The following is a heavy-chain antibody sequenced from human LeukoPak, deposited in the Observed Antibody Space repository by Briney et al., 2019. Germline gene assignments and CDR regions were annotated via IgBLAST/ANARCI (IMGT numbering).Heavy chain of an antibody. J-gene: IGHJ4*02. CDR3: VKVYYHDSRGWGPFES. CDR2: SGSDGRT. Sequence: GGPLRLSCAPSGFPFSTYPVNWPREPPGRGLEWFSSSGSDGRTHYADSVKGRFTISRDDPKSTLYLQLNALRADDTAVYYCVKVYYHDSRGWGPFESWGQGTLVTVSS. CDR1: GFPFSTYP. D-gene: IGHD3-22*01. V-gene: IGHV3-23*01.